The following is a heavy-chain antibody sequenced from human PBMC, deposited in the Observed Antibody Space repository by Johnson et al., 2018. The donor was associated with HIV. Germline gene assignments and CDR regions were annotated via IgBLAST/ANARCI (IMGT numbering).Heavy chain of an antibody. CDR1: GFSVSASY. CDR3: ARVGASRFDAFHV. V-gene: IGHV3-66*01. CDR2: VYSGGST. D-gene: IGHD3-16*01. Sequence: EVQLVESGGGLVQPGGSLRLSCAASGFSVSASYMSWLRQAPGKGLEWVSIVYSGGSTYYTDSVKGRFTISRDNSKNTLYLQMNSLRADDTAVYYCARVGASRFDAFHVWGQGTMVTVSS. J-gene: IGHJ3*01.